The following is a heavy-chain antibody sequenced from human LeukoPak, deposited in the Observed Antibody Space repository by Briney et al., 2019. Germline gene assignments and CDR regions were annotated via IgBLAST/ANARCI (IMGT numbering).Heavy chain of an antibody. V-gene: IGHV3-30*18. CDR2: ISYDGSNK. Sequence: PGGSLRLSCAASGFTFSSYGMHWVRQAPGKGLEWVAVISYDGSNKYYADSVKGRFTISRDNSKNTLYLQMNSLRAEDTAVYYCAKDHWRTVTTTDYWGQGTLVTVSS. CDR3: AKDHWRTVTTTDY. J-gene: IGHJ4*02. CDR1: GFTFSSYG. D-gene: IGHD4-17*01.